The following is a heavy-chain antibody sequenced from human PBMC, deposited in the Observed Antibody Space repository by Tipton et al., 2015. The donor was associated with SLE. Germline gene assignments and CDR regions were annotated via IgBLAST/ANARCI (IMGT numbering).Heavy chain of an antibody. D-gene: IGHD3-3*01. J-gene: IGHJ4*02. CDR2: ISYDGSNK. Sequence: SLRLSCAASGFTFSSYAMHWVRQAPGKGLEWVAVISYDGSNKYYADSVKGRFTISRDNSKNTLYLQMNSLRAEDTAVYYCAREEGIFGVVIPGYFDYWGQGTLVTVSS. V-gene: IGHV3-30*04. CDR1: GFTFSSYA. CDR3: AREEGIFGVVIPGYFDY.